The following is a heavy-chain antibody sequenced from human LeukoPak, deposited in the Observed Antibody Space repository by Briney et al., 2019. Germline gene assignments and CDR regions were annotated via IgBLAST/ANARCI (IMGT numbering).Heavy chain of an antibody. D-gene: IGHD4-23*01. CDR3: ARANYGGNLIFDY. CDR1: GYSISSGYY. CDR2: IYHSGST. V-gene: IGHV4-38-2*02. J-gene: IGHJ4*03. Sequence: PSQTLSLTCTVSGYSISSGYYWGWIRQPPGKGLEWIGSIYHSGSTYYNPSLKSRVTISVDTSKNQFSLKLSSVTAADTAVYYCARANYGGNLIFDYWGQGTTVTVSS.